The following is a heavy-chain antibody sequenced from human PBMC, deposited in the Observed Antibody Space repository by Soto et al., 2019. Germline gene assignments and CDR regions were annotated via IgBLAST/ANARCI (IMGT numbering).Heavy chain of an antibody. CDR3: VRHGGKFFDD. V-gene: IGHV4-4*02. Sequence: RQPPEKGLEWIGQIHHSGHTSYSPSLRSRVTISLDRSKNQLSLNLTSVTAADTAVYYCVRHGGKFFDDWGRGTLVTVSS. CDR2: IHHSGHT. D-gene: IGHD2-15*01. J-gene: IGHJ4*02.